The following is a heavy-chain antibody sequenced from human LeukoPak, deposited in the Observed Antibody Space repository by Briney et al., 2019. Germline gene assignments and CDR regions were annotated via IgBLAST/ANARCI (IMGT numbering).Heavy chain of an antibody. CDR2: IYYSGST. Sequence: KPSETLSLTCTVSGGSISSSNYYWSWIRQPPGKGLEWIGYIYYSGSTNYNPSLKSRVTISVDTSKNQFSLKLSSVTAADTAVYYCARVLTGDNTYYYDSSGLSGNWFDPWGQGTLVTVSS. CDR3: ARVLTGDNTYYYDSSGLSGNWFDP. J-gene: IGHJ5*02. CDR1: GGSISSSNYY. D-gene: IGHD3-22*01. V-gene: IGHV4-61*01.